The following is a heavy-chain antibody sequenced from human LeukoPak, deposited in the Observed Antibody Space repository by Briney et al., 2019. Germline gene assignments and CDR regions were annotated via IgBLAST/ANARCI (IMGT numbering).Heavy chain of an antibody. CDR1: GFTFSSYA. CDR3: ARGGHRDGFYYFDY. J-gene: IGHJ4*02. Sequence: GGSLRLSCAASGFTFSSYAMSWVRQAPGKGLEWVSAISGSGGSTYYADSVKGRFTISRDNSKNTLYLQMNSLTTEDTAVYYCARGGHRDGFYYFDYWGQGTLVTVSS. V-gene: IGHV3-23*01. CDR2: ISGSGGST. D-gene: IGHD5-24*01.